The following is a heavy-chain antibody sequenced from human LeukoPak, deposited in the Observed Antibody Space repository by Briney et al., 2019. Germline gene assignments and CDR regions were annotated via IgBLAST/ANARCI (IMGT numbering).Heavy chain of an antibody. Sequence: ASVKVSCKASGYTFTAQYMHWVRQAPGQGLEWMGWINPNSGGTNYAQKFQGRVTMTRDTSISTAYMELSRLRSDDTAVYYCARVRRYSSSWFRSYYYYMDVWGKGTTVTVSS. V-gene: IGHV1-2*02. CDR1: GYTFTAQY. J-gene: IGHJ6*03. CDR2: INPNSGGT. D-gene: IGHD6-13*01. CDR3: ARVRRYSSSWFRSYYYYMDV.